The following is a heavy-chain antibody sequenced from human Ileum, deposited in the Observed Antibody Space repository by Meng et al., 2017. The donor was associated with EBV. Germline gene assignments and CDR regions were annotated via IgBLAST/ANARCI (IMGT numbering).Heavy chain of an antibody. J-gene: IGHJ4*02. D-gene: IGHD3-22*01. Sequence: QVQLVQSGAEVKKPGASVKVSCKASGYTFTGYAIHWVRQAPGQRLEWMGWISGYNGNTHYAQKLQGRVTMTTDTSTSTAYMELSSLRSEDTTVYYCARAGYDSSGYYPQPVDYWGQGTLFTVSS. CDR2: ISGYNGNT. CDR1: GYTFTGYA. CDR3: ARAGYDSSGYYPQPVDY. V-gene: IGHV1-3*01.